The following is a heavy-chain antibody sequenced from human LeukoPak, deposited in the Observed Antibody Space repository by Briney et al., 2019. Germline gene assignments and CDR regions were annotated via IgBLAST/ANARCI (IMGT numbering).Heavy chain of an antibody. Sequence: SETLSLTCAVSAGSITSTIYYWGWIRQPPGKGLEWIGTFHYTGRTYYNSSLKSRVTIAVDTSKNHFSLRLSSVTAADTAVYYCARDGLEGVDAFDIWGQGTMVTVSS. D-gene: IGHD3/OR15-3a*01. CDR3: ARDGLEGVDAFDI. V-gene: IGHV4-39*02. J-gene: IGHJ3*02. CDR1: AGSITSTIYY. CDR2: FHYTGRT.